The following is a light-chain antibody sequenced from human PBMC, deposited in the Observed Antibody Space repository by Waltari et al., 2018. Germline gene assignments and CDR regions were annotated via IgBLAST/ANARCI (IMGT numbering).Light chain of an antibody. J-gene: IGKJ3*01. CDR2: AAS. CDR1: QDISSS. Sequence: DIQLTQFPSFLSASVGDRVTITCRASQDISSSLAWYQQKPGRAPKPLIYAASTLQSGVPSRLGGSGSGTEFTLTISSLQPEDFVTYYCQQVNNYPFTFGPGTILDVK. V-gene: IGKV1-9*01. CDR3: QQVNNYPFT.